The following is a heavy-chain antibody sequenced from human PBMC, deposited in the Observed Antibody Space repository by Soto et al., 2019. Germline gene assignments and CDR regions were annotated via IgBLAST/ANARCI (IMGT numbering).Heavy chain of an antibody. J-gene: IGHJ6*02. Sequence: PWETLSLTCTVSGASISGYYWSWIRQPPGKGLEWLGYILYTGNTNYSPSLKSRVTMSVDTSKNQVSLKLSAVTAADTAVYFCARAAYGSGSYYAPYYYYAMDVWGQGTPVTVSS. CDR3: ARAAYGSGSYYAPYYYYAMDV. V-gene: IGHV4-59*12. CDR2: ILYTGNT. CDR1: GASISGYY. D-gene: IGHD3-10*01.